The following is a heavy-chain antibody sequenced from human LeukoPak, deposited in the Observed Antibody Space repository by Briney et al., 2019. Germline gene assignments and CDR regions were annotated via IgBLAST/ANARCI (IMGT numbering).Heavy chain of an antibody. CDR3: ARDSGVRYWIDC. J-gene: IGHJ4*02. D-gene: IGHD1-1*01. Sequence: GGSQTPFCTPSGSTVSSLGMSWVRQAPGKGLEWVSSISSSSAYIYYADSVKGRFTISRDNAKNSLYLQMNSLRAEDTAVYYCARDSGVRYWIDCWGQGTLVTVSS. CDR1: GSTVSSLG. V-gene: IGHV3-21*01. CDR2: ISSSSAYI.